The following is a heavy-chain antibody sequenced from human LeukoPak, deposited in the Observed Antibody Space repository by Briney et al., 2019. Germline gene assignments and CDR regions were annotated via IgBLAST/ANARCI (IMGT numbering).Heavy chain of an antibody. Sequence: SETLSPTCAVYGGSFSGYYWSWIRQPPGKGLEWIGEINHSGSTNYNPSLKSRVTISVDTSKNQFSLKLSSVTAADTAVYYCARGGWFRKSSYYYYYYYMDVWGKGTTVTVSS. V-gene: IGHV4-34*01. CDR2: INHSGST. J-gene: IGHJ6*03. D-gene: IGHD3-10*01. CDR3: ARGGWFRKSSYYYYYYYMDV. CDR1: GGSFSGYY.